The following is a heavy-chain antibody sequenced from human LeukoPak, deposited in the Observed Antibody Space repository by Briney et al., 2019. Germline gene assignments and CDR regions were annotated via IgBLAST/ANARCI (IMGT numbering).Heavy chain of an antibody. Sequence: GASVKVSCKVSGYTLTELSMHWVRQAPGKGLEWMGGFDPEDGETIYAQKFQGRVTMTEDTSTDTAYMELSRLRSEDTAVYYCATGLPNYYDSSGYPDYWGQGTLVTVSS. V-gene: IGHV1-24*01. D-gene: IGHD3-22*01. J-gene: IGHJ4*02. CDR1: GYTLTELS. CDR3: ATGLPNYYDSSGYPDY. CDR2: FDPEDGET.